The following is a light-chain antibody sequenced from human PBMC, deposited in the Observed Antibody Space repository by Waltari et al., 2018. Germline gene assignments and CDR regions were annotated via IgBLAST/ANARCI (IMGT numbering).Light chain of an antibody. V-gene: IGKV3-20*01. J-gene: IGKJ3*01. Sequence: EIVLTQFPGTLSLSPGERATLSCRASQSVGSKYLAWYQQKPGQAPRLLIYGASSRATGIPDRFSGSGSGTDFTLTINRLEPEDFAVYYCQHSAGSPLFTFGPGTKVDIK. CDR3: QHSAGSPLFT. CDR1: QSVGSKY. CDR2: GAS.